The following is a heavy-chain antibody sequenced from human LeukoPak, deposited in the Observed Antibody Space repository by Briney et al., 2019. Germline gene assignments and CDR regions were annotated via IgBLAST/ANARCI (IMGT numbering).Heavy chain of an antibody. CDR2: IYHTGST. V-gene: IGHV4-59*01. J-gene: IGHJ4*02. CDR3: ARRGRNSSGWQDYL. D-gene: IGHD6-25*01. CDR1: GGSISSYY. Sequence: SETLSLTCTVSGGSISSYYWSWVRQPPGKGLEWIANIYHTGSTNYNPSLSSRVTISIDTAKNQFSLKLTSVTAADTAVYYCARRGRNSSGWQDYLWGQGTLVTVSS.